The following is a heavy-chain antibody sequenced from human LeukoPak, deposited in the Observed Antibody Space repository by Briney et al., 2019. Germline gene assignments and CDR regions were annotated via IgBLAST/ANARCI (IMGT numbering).Heavy chain of an antibody. D-gene: IGHD6-13*01. CDR3: ARDLGRIAAASIAFDI. Sequence: ASVKVSCKASGYTFTSYGISWVRQAPGQGLEWMGWISAYNGNTNYAQKLQGRVTMTTDTSTSTAYMELRSLRSDDTAVYYCARDLGRIAAASIAFDIWGQGTMVTVSS. CDR1: GYTFTSYG. V-gene: IGHV1-18*01. CDR2: ISAYNGNT. J-gene: IGHJ3*02.